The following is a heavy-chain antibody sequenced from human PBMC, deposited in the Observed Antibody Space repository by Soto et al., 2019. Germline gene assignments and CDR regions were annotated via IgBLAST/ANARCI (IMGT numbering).Heavy chain of an antibody. D-gene: IGHD3-10*01. CDR1: RFPFSSYW. CDR3: ASYSYVSGSRSFGY. V-gene: IGHV3-7*05. Sequence: EVQLVESGGGLVQPGGSLRLSCAASRFPFSSYWMSWVRQAPGQGLEWVATIKQDGTETYYLDSVKGRFTISRDNAKTSLYLQMNSLRAEDRAVYYCASYSYVSGSRSFGYWGQGSLVTVSS. CDR2: IKQDGTET. J-gene: IGHJ4*02.